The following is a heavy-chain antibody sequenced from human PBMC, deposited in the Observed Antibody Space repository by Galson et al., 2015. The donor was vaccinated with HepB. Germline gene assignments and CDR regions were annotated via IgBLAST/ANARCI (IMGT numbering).Heavy chain of an antibody. CDR3: ARMALYDSTGYSYSGDYFDH. Sequence: SVKVSCKVSGYKFGDLSIHWVRQAPGKGLEWMGGFDLEVGDTFYGQSFQGRVTMIGDTSTDTAYMELSSLTYEDTATYFCARMALYDSTGYSYSGDYFDHWGQGALVTVSP. V-gene: IGHV1-24*01. D-gene: IGHD3-22*01. J-gene: IGHJ4*02. CDR1: GYKFGDLS. CDR2: FDLEVGDT.